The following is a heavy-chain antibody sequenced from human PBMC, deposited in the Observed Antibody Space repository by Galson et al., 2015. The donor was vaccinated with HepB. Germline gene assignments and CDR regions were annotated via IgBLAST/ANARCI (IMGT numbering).Heavy chain of an antibody. D-gene: IGHD3-22*01. CDR3: ARRTNYYDSSGYYYSIFDY. CDR1: GGSISSYY. CDR2: IYYSGST. V-gene: IGHV4-59*08. J-gene: IGHJ4*02. Sequence: SETLSLTCTVSGGSISSYYWSWIRQPPGKGLEWIGYIYYSGSTNYNPSLTSRVTISVDTSKNQFSLKLSSVTAADTAVYYCARRTNYYDSSGYYYSIFDYWGQGTLVTVSS.